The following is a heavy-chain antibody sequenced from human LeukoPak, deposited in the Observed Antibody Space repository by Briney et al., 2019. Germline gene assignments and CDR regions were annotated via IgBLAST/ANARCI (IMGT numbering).Heavy chain of an antibody. D-gene: IGHD3-3*01. CDR2: IYTSGST. V-gene: IGHV4-61*02. Sequence: SETLSLTCTVSGGSISSSSYYWSWIRQPAGKGLEWIGRIYTSGSTNYNPSLKSRFTMSVDTSKNQFSLKLSSVTAADTAVYYCARGYYDFWSGYGTLDYWGQGTLVTVSS. CDR3: ARGYYDFWSGYGTLDY. J-gene: IGHJ4*02. CDR1: GGSISSSSYY.